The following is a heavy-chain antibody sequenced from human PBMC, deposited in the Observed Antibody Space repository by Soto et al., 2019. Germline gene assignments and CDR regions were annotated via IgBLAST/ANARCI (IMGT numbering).Heavy chain of an antibody. CDR1: GGSISGYY. CDR3: AREDSNGYKFFDY. D-gene: IGHD3-22*01. V-gene: IGHV4-59*01. Sequence: ETLSLTCTVSGGSISGYYWSWIRQPPGKGLEWIGYIYYSGSTSYNPSLKSRLTISVDTSKNQFSLRLTSVTAADTAVYYCAREDSNGYKFFDYWGQGTLVTVSS. CDR2: IYYSGST. J-gene: IGHJ4*02.